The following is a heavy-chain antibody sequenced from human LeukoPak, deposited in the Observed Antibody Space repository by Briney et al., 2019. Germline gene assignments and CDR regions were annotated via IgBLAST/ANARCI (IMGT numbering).Heavy chain of an antibody. J-gene: IGHJ3*02. V-gene: IGHV4-34*01. CDR2: INHSGST. D-gene: IGHD1-26*01. CDR3: ARVRPLNIVGATKDAFDI. Sequence: SETLSLTCAVYGGSFSGYYWSWIRQPPGKGLEWIGEINHSGSTNYNPSLKSRVTISVDTSKNQFSLKLSSVTAADTAVYYCARVRPLNIVGATKDAFDIWGQGTMVTVSS. CDR1: GGSFSGYY.